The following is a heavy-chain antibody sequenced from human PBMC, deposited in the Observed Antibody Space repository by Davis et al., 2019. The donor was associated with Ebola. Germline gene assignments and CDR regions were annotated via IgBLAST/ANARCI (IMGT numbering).Heavy chain of an antibody. CDR2: IKEDGSEK. CDR3: ARSSYQPDY. Sequence: PGGSLRLSCAASGFTFSNYRMSWVRQAPGKGLEWVANIKEDGSEKYYVDSVKGRFTISRDNAKNSLYLQMNGLRAEDTAVYYCARSSYQPDYWGQGTLVTVSS. V-gene: IGHV3-7*01. J-gene: IGHJ4*02. CDR1: GFTFSNYR. D-gene: IGHD2-2*01.